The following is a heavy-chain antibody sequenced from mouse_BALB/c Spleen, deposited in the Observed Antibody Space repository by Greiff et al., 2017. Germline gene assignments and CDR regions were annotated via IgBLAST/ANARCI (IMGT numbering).Heavy chain of an antibody. CDR1: GFTFSSYT. Sequence: EVQLVESGGGLVQPGGSLKLSCAASGFTFSSYTMSWVRQTPEKRLEWVAYISNGGGSTYYPDTVKGRFTISRDNAKNTLYLQMSSLKSEDTAMYYCARGDYDDWFAYWGQGTLVTVSA. J-gene: IGHJ3*01. V-gene: IGHV5-12-2*01. CDR2: ISNGGGST. D-gene: IGHD2-4*01. CDR3: ARGDYDDWFAY.